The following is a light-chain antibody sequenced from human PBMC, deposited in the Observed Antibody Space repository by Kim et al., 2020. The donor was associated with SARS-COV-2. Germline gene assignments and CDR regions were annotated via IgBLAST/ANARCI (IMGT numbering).Light chain of an antibody. CDR2: GAS. Sequence: EIVLTQSPGTLSLSPGERATLSCRASQSVSSSFLAWYQQKPGQAPRLVIHGASSRATGIPDRFSGSGSGTDFTLTISRLEPEDFAVYYCQQYGGSPYTFGQGTKLEI. CDR1: QSVSSSF. CDR3: QQYGGSPYT. V-gene: IGKV3-20*01. J-gene: IGKJ2*01.